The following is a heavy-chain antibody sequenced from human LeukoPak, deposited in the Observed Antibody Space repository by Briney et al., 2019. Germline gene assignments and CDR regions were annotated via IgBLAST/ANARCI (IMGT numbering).Heavy chain of an antibody. J-gene: IGHJ4*02. CDR2: IKSKTDGGTT. CDR1: GFTFSNAW. Sequence: GGSLRLSCAASGFTFSNAWMSWVRQAPGKGLEWVGRIKSKTDGGTTDYAAPVKGRFTISRDDSKNTLYLQMNSLKTEDTAVYYCAKGPTQYASGSYSDYWGQGTLVTVSS. D-gene: IGHD3-10*01. V-gene: IGHV3-15*01. CDR3: AKGPTQYASGSYSDY.